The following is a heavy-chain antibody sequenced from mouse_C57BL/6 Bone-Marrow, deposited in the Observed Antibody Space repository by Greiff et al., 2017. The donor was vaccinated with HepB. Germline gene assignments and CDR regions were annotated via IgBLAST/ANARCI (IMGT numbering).Heavy chain of an antibody. CDR1: GYTFTSYW. CDR3: ARLYYYGSSLYLYH. CDR2: LYPGSGST. D-gene: IGHD1-1*01. Sequence: QVQLQQPGAELVKPGASVKMSCKASGYTFTSYWITWVKQRPGQGLEWIGDLYPGSGSTNYNEKFKSKATLTVDTSASTAYMQLSSLTSEDSAVYYGARLYYYGSSLYLYHWGQGTTLTVSS. J-gene: IGHJ2*01. V-gene: IGHV1-55*01.